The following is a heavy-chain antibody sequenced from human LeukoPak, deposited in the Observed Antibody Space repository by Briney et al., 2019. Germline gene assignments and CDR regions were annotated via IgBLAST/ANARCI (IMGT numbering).Heavy chain of an antibody. D-gene: IGHD5-12*01. J-gene: IGHJ6*02. CDR1: GYTFTSYD. CDR3: ARSRWLRSGGMDV. Sequence: ASVKVSCKASGYTFTSYDINWVRQATGQGLEWLGWMNPNSGDTLYAQKFQGRFTMTRNTSISTAYMELSSLRSEDTAVFYCARSRWLRSGGMDVWGQGTTVTVPS. V-gene: IGHV1-8*01. CDR2: MNPNSGDT.